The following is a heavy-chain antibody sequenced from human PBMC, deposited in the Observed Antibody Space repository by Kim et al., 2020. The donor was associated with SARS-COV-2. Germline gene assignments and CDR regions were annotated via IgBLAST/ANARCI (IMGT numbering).Heavy chain of an antibody. J-gene: IGHJ6*02. Sequence: GGSLRLSCAASGFTFSSYGMHWVRQAPGKGLEWVAVIWYDGSNKYYADSVKGRFTISRDNSKNTLYLQMNSLRAEDTAVYYCARRQPHFGVVKTNYYYYYGMDVWGQGTTVTVSS. CDR3: ARRQPHFGVVKTNYYYYYGMDV. D-gene: IGHD3-3*01. CDR2: IWYDGSNK. V-gene: IGHV3-33*01. CDR1: GFTFSSYG.